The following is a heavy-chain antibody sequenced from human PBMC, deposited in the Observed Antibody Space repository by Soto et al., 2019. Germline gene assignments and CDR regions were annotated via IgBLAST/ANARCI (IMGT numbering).Heavy chain of an antibody. CDR2: IRNKPHSYST. CDR3: AKDARPDGYWDFDY. D-gene: IGHD5-12*01. V-gene: IGHV3-72*01. CDR1: GFTFDAHY. J-gene: IGHJ4*02. Sequence: PGGSLRLSCAASGFTFDAHYIDWVRQAPGKGLEWVGRIRNKPHSYSTTYAASVKGRFTFSRDDSRNTLYLQTSSLRHEDTAVYYCAKDARPDGYWDFDYWGQGTLVTVS.